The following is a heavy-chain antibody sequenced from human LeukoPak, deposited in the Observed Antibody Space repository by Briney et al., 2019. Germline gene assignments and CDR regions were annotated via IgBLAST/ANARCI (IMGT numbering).Heavy chain of an antibody. J-gene: IGHJ4*02. CDR2: ISSSGSTI. CDR1: GFTFSTYE. D-gene: IGHD3-22*01. Sequence: GGSLRLSCAASGFTFSTYEMNWVRQAPGKGLEWVSYISSSGSTIYYADSVKGRFTISRDNAENSLYLQMNSLRAEDTAIYYCVVITWDYWGQGTLVTVPS. V-gene: IGHV3-48*03. CDR3: VVITWDY.